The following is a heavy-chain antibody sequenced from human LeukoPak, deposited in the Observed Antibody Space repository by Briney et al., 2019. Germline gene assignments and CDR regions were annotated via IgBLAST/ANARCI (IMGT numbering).Heavy chain of an antibody. CDR2: ISASGSNT. V-gene: IGHV3-23*01. J-gene: IGHJ4*02. CDR1: GFTFSSYA. CDR3: ARRSCFNNGWTDN. D-gene: IGHD6-19*01. Sequence: GGSLRLSCAGSGFTFSSYAMIWVRQAPGEGLEWLSAISASGSNTYYADSVKGRFSISRDNSKNTMYLLMNSLTAEDTAVYHCARRSCFNNGWTDNWGQGTLVTVSS.